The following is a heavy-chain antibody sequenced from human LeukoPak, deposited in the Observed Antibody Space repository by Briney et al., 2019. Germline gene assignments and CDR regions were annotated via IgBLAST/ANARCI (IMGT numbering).Heavy chain of an antibody. V-gene: IGHV3-11*05. CDR1: GFTFSDYY. J-gene: IGHJ4*02. D-gene: IGHD2-15*01. CDR2: ISSSSSYI. Sequence: GGSLRLSCAASGFTFSDYYMSWIRQAPGKGLEWVSSISSSSSYIYYADSVKSRFTISRDNAKNSLYLQMNSLRAEDTAVYYCARDRYCSGGSCYFALFDYWGQGTLVTVSS. CDR3: ARDRYCSGGSCYFALFDY.